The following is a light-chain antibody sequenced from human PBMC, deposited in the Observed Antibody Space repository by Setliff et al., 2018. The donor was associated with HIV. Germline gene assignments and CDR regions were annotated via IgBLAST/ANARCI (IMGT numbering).Light chain of an antibody. Sequence: QSALTQPRSVSGSPGQSVTISCTGTSSDVGSYNYVSWYQQHPGKAPKLMIYEVSNRPSGVSNRFSGSKSGNTASLTISGLQAEDEADYYCSSYTSSSTLYVFGTGTKGTVL. CDR3: SSYTSSSTLYV. CDR1: SSDVGSYNY. J-gene: IGLJ1*01. CDR2: EVS. V-gene: IGLV2-14*01.